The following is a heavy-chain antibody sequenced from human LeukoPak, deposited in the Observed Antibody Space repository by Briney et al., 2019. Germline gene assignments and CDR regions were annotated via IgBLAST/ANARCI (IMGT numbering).Heavy chain of an antibody. CDR1: GFTFSGYS. V-gene: IGHV3-21*01. CDR2: FGTRSTSI. CDR3: AREVSEGFDF. Sequence: PGGSLRLSCTASGFTFSGYSMNWIRQAPGKGLEWVSSFGTRSTSIYHAGSVKGRFAISRDNDKNSLYLQMNSLRAEDTALYYCAREVSEGFDFWGQGTLVTVSS. J-gene: IGHJ4*02. D-gene: IGHD3-22*01.